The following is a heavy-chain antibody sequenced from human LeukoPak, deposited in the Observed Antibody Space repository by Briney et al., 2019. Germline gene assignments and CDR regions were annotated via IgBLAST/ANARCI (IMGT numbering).Heavy chain of an antibody. CDR1: GYSFTSYW. CDR2: IYPGDSDT. V-gene: IGHV5-51*01. Sequence: GESLKISCKGSGYSFTSYWIGWVRQMPGKGLEWMGIIYPGDSDTRYSPSFQGQVTISADKSISTAYLQWSSLKASDTAMYYCARKTTGDRVPSNFDYWGQGTLVTVSS. J-gene: IGHJ4*02. D-gene: IGHD7-27*01. CDR3: ARKTTGDRVPSNFDY.